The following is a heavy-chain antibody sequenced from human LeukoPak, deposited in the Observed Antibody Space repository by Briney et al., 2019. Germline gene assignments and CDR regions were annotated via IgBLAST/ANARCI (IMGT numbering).Heavy chain of an antibody. V-gene: IGHV3-48*03. CDR1: GFTFSSYE. CDR3: ARDQTTYYSDSSGRGYYDY. D-gene: IGHD3-22*01. Sequence: GGSLRLSCAASGFTFSSYEMNWVRQAPGKGLEWDSYISSSGSTIYYADSVKGRFTISRDNAKNSLYLQMNSLRAEDTAVYYCARDQTTYYSDSSGRGYYDYWGQGTLVTVSS. J-gene: IGHJ4*02. CDR2: ISSSGSTI.